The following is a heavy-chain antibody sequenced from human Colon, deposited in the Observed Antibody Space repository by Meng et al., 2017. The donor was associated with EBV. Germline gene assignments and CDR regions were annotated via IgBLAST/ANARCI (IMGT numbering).Heavy chain of an antibody. Sequence: VWRQGSGPGVVKPSHTLSPPCTVSGGSINSGDYYWSWIRQPPGKGLEWIGYIYYTGSTYYNPSLKSRVTISMDTSKNQFSLRLSSVTAADTAVYYCARNYYFDYWGQGTLVNVSS. CDR1: GGSINSGDYY. J-gene: IGHJ4*02. CDR3: ARNYYFDY. CDR2: IYYTGST. V-gene: IGHV4-30-4*01.